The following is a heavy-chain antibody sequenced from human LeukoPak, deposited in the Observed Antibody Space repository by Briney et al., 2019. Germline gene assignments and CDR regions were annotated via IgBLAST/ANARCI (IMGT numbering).Heavy chain of an antibody. V-gene: IGHV4-39*07. CDR3: ARGGDRSFDY. CDR2: INYSGNT. D-gene: IGHD3-10*01. Sequence: PSETLSLTCTVSGGSISSSSYYWGWIRQPPGKGLQWIGSINYSGNTYYNPSLKSRVTISVDKAKNQFSLNLNSVTAADTAVYYCARGGDRSFDYWGQGTLVTVSS. J-gene: IGHJ4*02. CDR1: GGSISSSSYY.